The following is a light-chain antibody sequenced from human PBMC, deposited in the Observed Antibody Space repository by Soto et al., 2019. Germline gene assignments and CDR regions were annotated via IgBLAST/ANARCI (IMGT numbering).Light chain of an antibody. Sequence: DVVLTQSPLSLPVTLGQPASISCTSTQSLVYSDGNIYLNWFQQRPGQSPRRLIYKVSNRDSGVPDRFSGSWSGTDFTLKISRVEAEDVGVYYCMQGTHWPPITFGQGTRLEIK. CDR1: QSLVYSDGNIY. V-gene: IGKV2-30*01. CDR2: KVS. CDR3: MQGTHWPPIT. J-gene: IGKJ5*01.